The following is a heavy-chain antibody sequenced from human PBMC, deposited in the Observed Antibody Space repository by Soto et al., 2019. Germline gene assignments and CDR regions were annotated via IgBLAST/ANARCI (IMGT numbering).Heavy chain of an antibody. CDR3: ARVRRLITIFGVVPNWFDP. CDR2: INHSGST. J-gene: IGHJ5*02. D-gene: IGHD3-3*01. Sequence: QVQLQQWGAGLLKPSETLSLTCAVYGGSFSGYYWSWIRQPPGKGLEWIGEINHSGSTNYNPSLKSRVTISVDTSRKQFSMKLSSVTAADTAVYYCARVRRLITIFGVVPNWFDPWGQGILVTVSS. V-gene: IGHV4-34*01. CDR1: GGSFSGYY.